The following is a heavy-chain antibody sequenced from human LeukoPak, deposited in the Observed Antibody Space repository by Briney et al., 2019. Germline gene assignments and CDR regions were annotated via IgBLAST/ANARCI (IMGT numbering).Heavy chain of an antibody. D-gene: IGHD2-2*01. V-gene: IGHV1-2*02. Sequence: GASVKVSCKASGYTFTSYGISWVRQAPGQGLEWMGWINPNSGGTNYAQKFQGRVTMTRDTSISTAYMELSRLRSDDTAVYYCARDVVPAAMIDYWGQGTLVTVSS. J-gene: IGHJ4*02. CDR2: INPNSGGT. CDR3: ARDVVPAAMIDY. CDR1: GYTFTSYG.